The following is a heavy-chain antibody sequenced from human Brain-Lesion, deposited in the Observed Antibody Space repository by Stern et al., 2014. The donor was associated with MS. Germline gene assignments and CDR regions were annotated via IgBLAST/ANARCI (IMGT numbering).Heavy chain of an antibody. V-gene: IGHV4-39*01. D-gene: IGHD3-10*01. Sequence: QVQLQESGPGLVKPSETLSLTCTVSGGSISSSSYYWGWIRQPPGKGLEWIGSIYYRGSTYYNPSLKSRVTISMDTSKNQFPLRLSLGTAADTAVYFCAKLWLGELPESPFDYWGQGTLVTVSS. J-gene: IGHJ4*02. CDR2: IYYRGST. CDR1: GGSISSSSYY. CDR3: AKLWLGELPESPFDY.